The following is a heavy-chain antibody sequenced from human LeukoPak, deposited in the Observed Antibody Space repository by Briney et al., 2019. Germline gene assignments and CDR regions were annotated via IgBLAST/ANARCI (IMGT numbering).Heavy chain of an antibody. Sequence: GESLKISCQGSGYRFTSYWIGWVRPMPGKGMEWMGIIYPGDSDTRYSPSFQGQVTISADKSISTAYLQWSSLKASDTAMYYCAAQAPYYSSGYVFDYWGQGTLVTVSS. J-gene: IGHJ4*02. CDR1: GYRFTSYW. V-gene: IGHV5-51*01. D-gene: IGHD3-22*01. CDR3: AAQAPYYSSGYVFDY. CDR2: IYPGDSDT.